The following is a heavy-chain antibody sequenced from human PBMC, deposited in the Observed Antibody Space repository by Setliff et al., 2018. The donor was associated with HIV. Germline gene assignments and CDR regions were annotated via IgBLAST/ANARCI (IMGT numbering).Heavy chain of an antibody. V-gene: IGHV3-30*03. D-gene: IGHD6-13*01. CDR2: ISYDGSVK. CDR1: GFSFSNYG. J-gene: IGHJ4*02. CDR3: ARVLMGIAAADEKLDY. Sequence: GGSLRLSCAASGFSFSNYGMHRVRQAPGKGLEWVAVISYDGSVKYYGDSVKGRFTISRDNAKNSLYLQMSSLRAEDTAVYYCARVLMGIAAADEKLDYWGQGTLVTVSS.